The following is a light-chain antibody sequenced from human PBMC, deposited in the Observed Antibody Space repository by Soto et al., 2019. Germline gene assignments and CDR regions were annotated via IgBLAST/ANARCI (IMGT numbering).Light chain of an antibody. V-gene: IGLV2-14*01. J-gene: IGLJ1*01. Sequence: QSALTQPASVSGSDGQSITISCTGTSGDVGDYNFFSWYQQRPGKAPKLMIYEVSNRPSGVSNRFSGSKSGTTASLTISGLQGDDEADYYCSSYTSSGTQGVFGTGTKLTVL. CDR1: SGDVGDYNF. CDR3: SSYTSSGTQGV. CDR2: EVS.